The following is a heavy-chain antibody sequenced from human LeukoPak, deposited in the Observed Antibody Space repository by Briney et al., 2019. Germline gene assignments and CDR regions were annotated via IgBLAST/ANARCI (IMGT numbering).Heavy chain of an antibody. V-gene: IGHV1-69*05. CDR2: IIPIFGTT. CDR3: ARPSRAYYYYYYMDV. Sequence: ASVKVSCKASGYTFTSYYMHWVRQAPGQGLEWMGRIIPIFGTTNYAQKFQGRVTITTDESTSTAYMELSSLRSEDTAVYYCARPSRAYYYYYYMDVWGKGTTVTVSS. J-gene: IGHJ6*03. CDR1: GYTFTSYY.